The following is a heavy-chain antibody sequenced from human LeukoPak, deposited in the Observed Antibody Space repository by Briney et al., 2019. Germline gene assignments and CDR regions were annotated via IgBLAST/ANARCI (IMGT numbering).Heavy chain of an antibody. D-gene: IGHD1-14*01. J-gene: IGHJ4*02. CDR2: IREDGSEK. Sequence: GGSLRLSCAASGFTFSSHWMTWVRQAPGKGLGWVANIREDGSEKYYVDSVKGRFTISRDNAKNSLYLQMSSLRVEDTAVYYCARARIDHWGQGTLVTVSS. CDR3: ARARIDH. CDR1: GFTFSSHW. V-gene: IGHV3-7*04.